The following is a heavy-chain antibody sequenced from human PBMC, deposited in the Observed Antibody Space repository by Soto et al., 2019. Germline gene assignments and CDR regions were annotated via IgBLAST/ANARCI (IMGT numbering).Heavy chain of an antibody. CDR2: IYYSGST. D-gene: IGHD2-8*01. J-gene: IGHJ6*02. CDR1: GGSISSYY. Sequence: SETLSLTCTVSGGSISSYYWSWIRQPPGKGLEWIGYIYYSGSTNYNPSLKSRVTISVDTSKNQFSLKLSSVTAADTAVYYCERDIMGTNYYYYGMDVWGQGTTVTVS. CDR3: ERDIMGTNYYYYGMDV. V-gene: IGHV4-59*01.